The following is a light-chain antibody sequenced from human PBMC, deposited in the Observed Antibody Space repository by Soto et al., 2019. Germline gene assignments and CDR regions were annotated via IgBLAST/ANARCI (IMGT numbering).Light chain of an antibody. CDR3: QAYDYSLTASV. V-gene: IGLV1-40*01. Sequence: QPVLTQPPSVSGAPGQRVTISCTGNNSNLGAGYDVHWYQQLPGAAPKLVIFGNRNRPSGVPERFSGFKSGTSASLAITGLQAEDEADYYCQAYDYSLTASVFGGGTKLTVL. CDR2: GNR. CDR1: NSNLGAGYD. J-gene: IGLJ3*02.